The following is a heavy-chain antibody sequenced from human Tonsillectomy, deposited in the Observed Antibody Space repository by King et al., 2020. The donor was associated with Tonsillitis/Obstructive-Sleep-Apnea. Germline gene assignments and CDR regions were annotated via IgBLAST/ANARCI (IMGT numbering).Heavy chain of an antibody. CDR1: AFTFSSYA. Sequence: VQLVESGGGLVQPGGSLRLSCAASAFTFSSYAMSWVRQPPGQGLEWVSTVSGSGGRTYHADSVKGRFTISRDNSKNTLYLQMNSLRAEDTAVYYCAKGDQPYYYYYMDVWGKGTTVSVSS. CDR3: AKGDQPYYYYYMDV. CDR2: VSGSGGRT. V-gene: IGHV3-23*04. D-gene: IGHD2-2*01. J-gene: IGHJ6*03.